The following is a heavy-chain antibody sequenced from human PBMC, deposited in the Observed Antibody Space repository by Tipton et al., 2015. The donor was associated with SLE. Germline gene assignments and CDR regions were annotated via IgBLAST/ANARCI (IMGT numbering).Heavy chain of an antibody. J-gene: IGHJ4*02. V-gene: IGHV4-59*08. Sequence: TLSLTCTVSGGSISTNYWNWIRQPPGKGLEWIGYIYYSGTTNYNPSLKSRVTVSVDTSRNQFSLKLNSVTAADTAVYYCARIIGPYYYFDYWGQGTLVTVSS. CDR2: IYYSGTT. CDR3: ARIIGPYYYFDY. D-gene: IGHD2-15*01. CDR1: GGSISTNY.